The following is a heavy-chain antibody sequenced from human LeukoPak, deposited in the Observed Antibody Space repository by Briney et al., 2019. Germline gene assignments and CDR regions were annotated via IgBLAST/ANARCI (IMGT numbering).Heavy chain of an antibody. CDR2: IYTSGST. CDR1: GGSISSYY. CDR3: ASSLMIVPNAFDI. J-gene: IGHJ3*02. V-gene: IGHV4-4*07. Sequence: SETLSLTCTVSGGSISSYYWSWIRQPAGKGLEWIGRIYTSGSTNYNPSLKSRVTMSVDTSKNQFSLELSSVTAADTAVYYCASSLMIVPNAFDIWGQGTMVTVSS. D-gene: IGHD3-22*01.